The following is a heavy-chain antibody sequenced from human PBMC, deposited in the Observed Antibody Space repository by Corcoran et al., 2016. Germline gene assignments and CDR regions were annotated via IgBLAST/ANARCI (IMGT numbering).Heavy chain of an antibody. CDR3: ARAGAVAGRFYYGMDV. CDR2: INPIFGTA. D-gene: IGHD6-19*01. J-gene: IGHJ6*02. V-gene: IGHV1-69*01. Sequence: QVQLVQSGAEVKKPGSSVKVSCKASGGTFSSYAIRWVRQAPGQGLEWMGGINPIFGTANYAQKFQGRVTITADESMSTAYMELSSLRSEDTAVYYCARAGAVAGRFYYGMDVWGQGTSVTVSS. CDR1: GGTFSSYA.